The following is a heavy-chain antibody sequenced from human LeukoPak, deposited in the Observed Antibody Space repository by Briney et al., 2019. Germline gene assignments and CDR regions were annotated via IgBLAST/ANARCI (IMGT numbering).Heavy chain of an antibody. D-gene: IGHD6-19*01. CDR2: ISPYNGNT. CDR3: ARAGPGSGWYFDY. J-gene: IGHJ4*02. V-gene: IGHV1-18*01. Sequence: ASVKVSCKASGYDFTSVGITWVLRAPGQGLEWMGWISPYNGNTRYAQKFQGRVAMTTDTSTTTAYMELRGLRFNDTAVYYCARAGPGSGWYFDYWGQGTLVTVSS. CDR1: GYDFTSVG.